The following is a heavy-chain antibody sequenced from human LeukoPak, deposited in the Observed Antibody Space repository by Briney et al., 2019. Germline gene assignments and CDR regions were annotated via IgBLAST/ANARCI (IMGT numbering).Heavy chain of an antibody. CDR3: ARGIGDY. Sequence: SQTLSLTCTVSGGSITSGGSYWSWIRQPAGKGLEWIGRIYTSGSTIYNPSLKSRVTIPLDTSKNQFSLKLTPVIAADTAVYYCARGIGDYWGQGTLVTVSS. CDR2: IYTSGST. CDR1: GGSITSGGSY. V-gene: IGHV4-61*02. J-gene: IGHJ4*02.